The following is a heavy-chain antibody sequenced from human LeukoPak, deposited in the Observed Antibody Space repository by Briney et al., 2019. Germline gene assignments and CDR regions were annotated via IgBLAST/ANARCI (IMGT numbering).Heavy chain of an antibody. D-gene: IGHD5-12*01. CDR1: GGSISSGGYS. CDR3: ARLLGYSGYGYYFDS. Sequence: SETLSLTCAVFGGSISSGGYSWSWIRQPPGQGLARPGYIYYSGSTNYHPSLKSRVTMSVDTSNNQSSLKLSSVTAADTAVYYCARLLGYSGYGYYFDSWGQGIRVTVSS. V-gene: IGHV4-61*08. CDR2: IYYSGST. J-gene: IGHJ4*02.